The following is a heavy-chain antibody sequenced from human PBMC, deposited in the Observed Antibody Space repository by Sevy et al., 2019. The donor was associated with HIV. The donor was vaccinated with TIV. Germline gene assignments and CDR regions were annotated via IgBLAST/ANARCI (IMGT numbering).Heavy chain of an antibody. CDR2: IYPGDSDT. V-gene: IGHV5-51*01. J-gene: IGHJ6*02. D-gene: IGHD6-13*01. CDR1: GYIFSDYW. CDR3: ARATAGTAPHFSYYTMDV. Sequence: GESLTISCKGSGYIFSDYWIGWVRQMPGKGLEWMGIIYPGDSDTRYSPSSQGQVTISADKSISTAYLQWSSLKASDTAMYYCARATAGTAPHFSYYTMDVWGQGTTVTVSS.